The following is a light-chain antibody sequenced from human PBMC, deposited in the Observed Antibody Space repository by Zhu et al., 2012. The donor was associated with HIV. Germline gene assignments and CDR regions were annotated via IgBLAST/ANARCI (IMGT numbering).Light chain of an antibody. CDR1: QSVYKW. V-gene: IGKV1-5*03. J-gene: IGKJ2*01. CDR3: QQYYTPSYN. Sequence: DIQMTQSPSILSASIGDRVTITCRASQSVYKWLAWYQQKPEKPPKLLIYEASILETGVPSRFSGSGSGTEFTLTISSLQSDDFATYSCQQYYTPSYNFGQGTKLQI. CDR2: EAS.